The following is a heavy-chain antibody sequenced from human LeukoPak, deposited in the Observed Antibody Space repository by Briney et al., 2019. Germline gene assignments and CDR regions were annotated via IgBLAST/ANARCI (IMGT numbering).Heavy chain of an antibody. V-gene: IGHV3-7*01. CDR1: GSTFSSYW. Sequence: PGGSLRLSCAASGSTFSSYWMSWVRQAPGKGLEWVANIKEDGSEKYYVDSVKGRFTISRDNAKNSLYLQMSSLRAEDTAVYYCARQLGAAVVHYWGQGTLVTVSS. D-gene: IGHD1-26*01. CDR3: ARQLGAAVVHY. CDR2: IKEDGSEK. J-gene: IGHJ4*02.